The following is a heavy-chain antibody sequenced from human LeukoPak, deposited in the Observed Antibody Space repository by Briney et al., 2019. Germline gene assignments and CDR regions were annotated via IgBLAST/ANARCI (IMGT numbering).Heavy chain of an antibody. D-gene: IGHD1-26*01. CDR3: ARERGRATVYFDY. Sequence: GGSLRLSCAASGFRFSNSWMYWVRQAPGKGLEWVSVIYSGGTIYYADSVKGRFTISRDISKNTLYLQMNSLRAEDTAVYYCARERGRATVYFDYWGQGTLVTVSS. CDR1: GFRFSNSW. CDR2: IYSGGTI. V-gene: IGHV3-53*01. J-gene: IGHJ4*02.